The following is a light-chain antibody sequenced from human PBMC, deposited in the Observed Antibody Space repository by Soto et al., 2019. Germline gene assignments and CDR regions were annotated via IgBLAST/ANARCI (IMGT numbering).Light chain of an antibody. Sequence: LVLTQSPGTLSLSPGERATLSCWANQSVHSRYLSWYQQKLGQAPRLLIYHASTRATGIPDRFSGSGSGTDFTLTISRLEPEDFAVYYCQQFDAAQWTFGQGNKVEIK. CDR2: HAS. V-gene: IGKV3-20*01. CDR1: QSVHSRY. CDR3: QQFDAAQWT. J-gene: IGKJ1*01.